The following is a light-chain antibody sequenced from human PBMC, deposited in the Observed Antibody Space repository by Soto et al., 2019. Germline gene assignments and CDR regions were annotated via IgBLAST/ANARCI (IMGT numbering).Light chain of an antibody. CDR3: SAYTTRRTLV. V-gene: IGLV2-14*01. CDR2: EVS. CDR1: SSDVGAYDY. Sequence: QSVLTQPASVSGSPGQSITISCTGTSSDVGAYDYISWYQQYPGKAPKLMLYEVSNRPSGVSHRFSGSRSGNTASLTISGLQAEDEADYYCSAYTTRRTLVFGGGTQLTVL. J-gene: IGLJ2*01.